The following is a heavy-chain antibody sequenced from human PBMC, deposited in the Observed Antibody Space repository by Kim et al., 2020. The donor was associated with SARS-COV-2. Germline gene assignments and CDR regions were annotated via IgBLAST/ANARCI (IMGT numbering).Heavy chain of an antibody. CDR1: GFTFSSYA. J-gene: IGHJ6*02. Sequence: GGSLRLSCAASGFTFSSYAMSWVRQAPGKGLEWVSAISGSGGSTYYADSVKGRFTISRDNSKNTLYLQMNSLRAEDTAVYYCAKEATMVQGVIPPKGYYYYGMDVWGQGTTVTVSS. CDR3: AKEATMVQGVIPPKGYYYYGMDV. V-gene: IGHV3-23*01. CDR2: ISGSGGST. D-gene: IGHD3-10*01.